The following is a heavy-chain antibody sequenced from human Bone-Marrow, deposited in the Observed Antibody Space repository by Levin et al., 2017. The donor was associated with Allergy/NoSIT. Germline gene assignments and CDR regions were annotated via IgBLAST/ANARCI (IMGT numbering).Heavy chain of an antibody. J-gene: IGHJ4*02. CDR3: ARHWFGGFAPFDY. Sequence: PSETLSLTCTVSGGSINSSSFYWGWIRQPPGKGLEWIGSIFHSGSTYYNPSLKSRVTVSVDTSRSQFSLKMSSVTAADTAIYYCARHWFGGFAPFDYWGQGTLVAVSS. V-gene: IGHV4-39*01. CDR1: GGSINSSSFY. D-gene: IGHD3-10*01. CDR2: IFHSGST.